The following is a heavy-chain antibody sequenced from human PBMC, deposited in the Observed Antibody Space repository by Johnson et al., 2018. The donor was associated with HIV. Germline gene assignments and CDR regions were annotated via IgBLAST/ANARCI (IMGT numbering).Heavy chain of an antibody. CDR1: GFTVSSNY. CDR3: ARYDSSGYPDAVDI. CDR2: IYSGGGT. V-gene: IGHV3-66*02. J-gene: IGHJ3*02. Sequence: VQLVESGGGLVQPGGSLRLSCAASGFTVSSNYMSWVRQAPGKGLEWVSVIYSGGGTDYADSVKGRFIISRDSSKNTLYVQINSLRTEDTAVYYCARYDSSGYPDAVDIWGQGTMVTVSS. D-gene: IGHD3-22*01.